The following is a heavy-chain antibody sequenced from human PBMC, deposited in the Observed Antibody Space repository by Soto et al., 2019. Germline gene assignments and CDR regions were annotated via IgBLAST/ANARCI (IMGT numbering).Heavy chain of an antibody. Sequence: PGGSLRLSCSASGFTFSTYSMNWVRQAPGKGLEWVSSISSSSGSIYYADSVRGRFTISRDNAKNSLFLQMNSLRAEDTAVYYCARDLAFEFSSSSWGQGTLVTVSS. D-gene: IGHD6-6*01. CDR3: ARDLAFEFSSSS. J-gene: IGHJ5*02. V-gene: IGHV3-21*06. CDR2: ISSSSGSI. CDR1: GFTFSTYS.